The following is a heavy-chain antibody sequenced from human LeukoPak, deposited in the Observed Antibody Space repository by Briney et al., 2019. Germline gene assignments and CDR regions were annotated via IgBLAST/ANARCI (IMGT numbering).Heavy chain of an antibody. D-gene: IGHD4-23*01. Sequence: GGSLRLSCEASGFVFSDYTMNWVRQIPGKGLEWISSITGRSSTSSPPNTIYYADSVKGRFTISRDNAKNSLYLQMNSMRDEDMAVYFCVRMAEAAVVTPWAHFDYWGQGTLVTVSS. CDR2: ITGRSSTSSPPNTI. V-gene: IGHV3-48*02. CDR3: VRMAEAAVVTPWAHFDY. CDR1: GFVFSDYT. J-gene: IGHJ4*02.